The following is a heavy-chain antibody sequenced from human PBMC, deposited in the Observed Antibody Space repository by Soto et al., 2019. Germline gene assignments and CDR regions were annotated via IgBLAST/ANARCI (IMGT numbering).Heavy chain of an antibody. D-gene: IGHD2-21*01. V-gene: IGHV1-18*01. CDR3: ARDRGLLRVCWYFDL. CDR1: GYTFTSYG. Sequence: QVQLVQSGAEVKKPGASVKVSCKASGYTFTSYGISWVRQAPGQGLEGMGWISADNGNTNYAQKLQGRVTMTTDTSTSKAYMELRSLRSEDTAVYYCARDRGLLRVCWYFDLWGRGTLVTGSS. J-gene: IGHJ2*01. CDR2: ISADNGNT.